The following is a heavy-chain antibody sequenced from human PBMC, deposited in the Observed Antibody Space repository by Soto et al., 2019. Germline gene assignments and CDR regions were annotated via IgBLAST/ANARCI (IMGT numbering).Heavy chain of an antibody. CDR2: ISSSSSYI. J-gene: IGHJ3*02. D-gene: IGHD4-17*01. CDR1: GFTFSSYS. V-gene: IGHV3-21*01. Sequence: GGSLRLSCAASGFTFSSYSMNWVRQAPGKGLEWVSSISSSSSYIYYADSVKGRFTISRDNAKNSLYLQMNSLRAEDTAVYYCARDLIDYDADAFAIWGQGTMVTVSS. CDR3: ARDLIDYDADAFAI.